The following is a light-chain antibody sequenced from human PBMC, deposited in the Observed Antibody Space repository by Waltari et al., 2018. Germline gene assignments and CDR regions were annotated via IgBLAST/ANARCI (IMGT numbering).Light chain of an antibody. CDR2: GAS. J-gene: IGKJ4*01. CDR1: QGINCY. V-gene: IGKV1-9*01. Sequence: DIQLTQSPSFLSASVGVRVIITCRASQGINCYLAWYQQKPGQAPKLLIYGASTLQSGVPSRFSGSGSGTEFTLTISSLQPEDLATYYCQQLSSYPLTFGGGTKVEIK. CDR3: QQLSSYPLT.